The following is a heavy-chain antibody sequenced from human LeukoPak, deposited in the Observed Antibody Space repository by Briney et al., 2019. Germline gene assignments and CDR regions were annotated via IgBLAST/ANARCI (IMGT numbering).Heavy chain of an antibody. V-gene: IGHV3-43*02. Sequence: PGGSLRLSCAASRFTFDDYAMHWVRQAPGKGLEWVSLISRDGYSTYYANSVKGRFTISRENSKNSLYLKMNSLRTEDTALYYCAKGSVDTAMATDYWGQGTLVTVSS. CDR2: ISRDGYST. CDR3: AKGSVDTAMATDY. J-gene: IGHJ4*02. CDR1: RFTFDDYA. D-gene: IGHD5-18*01.